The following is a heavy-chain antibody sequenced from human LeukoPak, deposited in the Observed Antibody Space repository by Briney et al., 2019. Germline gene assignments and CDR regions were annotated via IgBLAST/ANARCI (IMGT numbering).Heavy chain of an antibody. CDR2: INPNSGGA. D-gene: IGHD4-17*01. CDR1: GYTFTDYY. CDR3: ARGLGTVTTLNYYVAD. Sequence: GASVKVSCKASGYTFTDYYMHWVRQAPGQGLEWMGWINPNSGGASYARKFQGRVTMTRDTSISTAYMEVSRLRSDDTAVYYCARGLGTVTTLNYYVADWGQGTLVTVSS. V-gene: IGHV1-2*02. J-gene: IGHJ4*02.